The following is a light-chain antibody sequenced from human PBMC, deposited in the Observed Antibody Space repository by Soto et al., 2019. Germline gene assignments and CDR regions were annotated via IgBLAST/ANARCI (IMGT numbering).Light chain of an antibody. CDR1: QSVSSSN. CDR3: QKYGSSPVS. CDR2: GTS. Sequence: EIVLTQSPGTLSLSPGERATLSCRASQSVSSSNLAWYQHKPGQPPRLVMYGTSSRATGIPDRFSGSGSGKDFPLTIRRLAHEDFDIYYCQKYGSSPVSFGQGTKLEIK. J-gene: IGKJ2*03. V-gene: IGKV3-20*01.